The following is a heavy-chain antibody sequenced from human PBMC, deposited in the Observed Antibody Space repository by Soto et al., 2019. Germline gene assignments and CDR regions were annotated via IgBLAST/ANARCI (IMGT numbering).Heavy chain of an antibody. V-gene: IGHV3-48*03. Sequence: GESLSLPCQVYGGPIGTCHRSWVRPPPGRGLEWISHISGSGDTIYYADSVQGRFTISRDNAKDSLALHMNSLRAEDTGVYFGTGVADYARSYTAIVTDYWGQGTLVTVSS. CDR1: GGPIGTCH. CDR3: TGVADYARSYTAIVTDY. D-gene: IGHD5-18*01. CDR2: ISGSGDTI. J-gene: IGHJ4*02.